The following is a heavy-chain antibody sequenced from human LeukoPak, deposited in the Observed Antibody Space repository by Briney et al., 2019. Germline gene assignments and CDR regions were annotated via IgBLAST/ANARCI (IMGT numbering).Heavy chain of an antibody. CDR1: GGSISSYY. CDR2: IYYSGST. D-gene: IGHD5-18*01. J-gene: IGHJ3*02. V-gene: IGHV4-59*01. CDR3: AREDTAKDAFDI. Sequence: SETLSLTCTVSGGSISSYYWSWIRQPPGKGLEWIGYIYYSGSTNYNPSLKSRVTISVDTSKNQFSLKLSSVAAADTAVYYCAREDTAKDAFDIWGQGTMVTVSS.